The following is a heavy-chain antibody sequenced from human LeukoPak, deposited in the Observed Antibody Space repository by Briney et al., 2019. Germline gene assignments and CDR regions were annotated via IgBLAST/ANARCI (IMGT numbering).Heavy chain of an antibody. Sequence: SATLSLTCTVSGGSISSSSYYWGWIRQPPGKGLAWIGSIYYSGSTYYNPSLKSRITISVDTSKNQFSLKLYSVTAADTAVFYCARHRGYYDTKPLDIWGQGTMVTVSS. D-gene: IGHD3-22*01. V-gene: IGHV4-39*01. J-gene: IGHJ3*02. CDR1: GGSISSSSYY. CDR2: IYYSGST. CDR3: ARHRGYYDTKPLDI.